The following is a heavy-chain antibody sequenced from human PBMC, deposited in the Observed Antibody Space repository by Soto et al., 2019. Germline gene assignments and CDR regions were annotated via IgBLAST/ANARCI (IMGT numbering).Heavy chain of an antibody. J-gene: IGHJ4*02. CDR2: IIPILGIA. D-gene: IGHD4-17*01. CDR3: ARDDRDYGGNSPFDY. Sequence: QVQLVQSGAEVKKPGSSVKVSCKASGGTFSSYTISWVRQAPGQGLEWMGRIIPILGIANYAQKFQGRVTITADKSTSTAYMELSSLRSEDTAVYYCARDDRDYGGNSPFDYWGQGTLVTVSS. V-gene: IGHV1-69*02. CDR1: GGTFSSYT.